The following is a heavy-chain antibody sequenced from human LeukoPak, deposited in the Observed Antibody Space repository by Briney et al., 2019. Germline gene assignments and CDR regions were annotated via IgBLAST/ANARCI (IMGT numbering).Heavy chain of an antibody. CDR2: ISGSGGST. Sequence: GGSLRLSCAASGFTFSSYGMSWVRQAPGKGLEWVSAISGSGGSTYYADSVKGRFTISRDNAKNSLYLQMNSLRAEDTALYYCAKDLYYYDSSGYYFGAFDIWGQGTMVTVSS. CDR1: GFTFSSYG. J-gene: IGHJ3*02. V-gene: IGHV3-23*01. D-gene: IGHD3-22*01. CDR3: AKDLYYYDSSGYYFGAFDI.